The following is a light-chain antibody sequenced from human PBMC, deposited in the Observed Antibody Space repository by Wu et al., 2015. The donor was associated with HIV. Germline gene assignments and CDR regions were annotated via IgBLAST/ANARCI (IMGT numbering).Light chain of an antibody. Sequence: DIQMTQSPSTLSASVGDRVTITCRASESISTRLAWYQQKPGKAPQLLIYWASSLESGAPSRFSGSGSGTEFTLTITSLQPDDFATYYCQQYVSYSAWTFGQGTKVEI. J-gene: IGKJ1*01. CDR2: WAS. V-gene: IGKV1-5*03. CDR1: ESISTR. CDR3: QQYVSYSAWT.